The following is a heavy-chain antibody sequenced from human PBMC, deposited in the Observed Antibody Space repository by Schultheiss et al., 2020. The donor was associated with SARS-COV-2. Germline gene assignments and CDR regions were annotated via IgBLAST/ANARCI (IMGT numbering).Heavy chain of an antibody. CDR3: VKDLYSSGWFLLDY. Sequence: GGSLRLSCAASGFTFDDYAMHWVRQAPGKGLEYVSAISSNGGSTYYADSVKGRFTISRDNSKNTLYLQMSSLRAEDTAVYYCVKDLYSSGWFLLDYWGQGTLVTVSS. V-gene: IGHV3-64D*06. CDR2: ISSNGGST. J-gene: IGHJ4*02. CDR1: GFTFDDYA. D-gene: IGHD6-19*01.